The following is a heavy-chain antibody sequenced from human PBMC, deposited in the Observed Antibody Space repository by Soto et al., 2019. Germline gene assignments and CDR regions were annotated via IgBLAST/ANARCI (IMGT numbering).Heavy chain of an antibody. Sequence: RASVKVSCKASGYTFTSYDINWVRQATGQGLEWMGWMNPNSGNTGYAQKFQGRVTMTRNTSISTAYMELSSLRSEDTAVYYCARRYYDFWSGSYYYYGMDVWGQGTTVTVSS. V-gene: IGHV1-8*01. J-gene: IGHJ6*02. CDR2: MNPNSGNT. CDR3: ARRYYDFWSGSYYYYGMDV. D-gene: IGHD3-3*01. CDR1: GYTFTSYD.